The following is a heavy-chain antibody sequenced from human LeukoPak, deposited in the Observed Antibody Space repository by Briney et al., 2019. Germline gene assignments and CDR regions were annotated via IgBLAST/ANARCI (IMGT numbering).Heavy chain of an antibody. J-gene: IGHJ4*02. CDR3: ARDMDYRPIGNYYYGY. V-gene: IGHV1-69*13. CDR2: IIPIFGTA. CDR1: GGTFSSYA. Sequence: EASVKVSCKASGGTFSSYAISWVRQAPGQRLEWMGGIIPIFGTANYAQKFQGRVTITADESTSTAYMELSSLRSEDTAVYYCARDMDYRPIGNYYYGYWGQGTLVTVSS. D-gene: IGHD1-7*01.